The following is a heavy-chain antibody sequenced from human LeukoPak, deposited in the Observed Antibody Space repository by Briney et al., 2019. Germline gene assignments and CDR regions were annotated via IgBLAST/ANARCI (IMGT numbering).Heavy chain of an antibody. J-gene: IGHJ6*03. CDR1: GGSISSSSYY. CDR2: IYYSGST. V-gene: IGHV4-39*07. Sequence: PSETLSLTCTVSGGSISSSSYYWGWIRQPPGKGLEWIGSIYYSGSTNYNPSLKSRVTISVDMSKNHFSLRLTSVTAADTAVYYCATSKRYYYYYYMDVWGKGSTVTVSS. D-gene: IGHD5-24*01. CDR3: ATSKRYYYYYYMDV.